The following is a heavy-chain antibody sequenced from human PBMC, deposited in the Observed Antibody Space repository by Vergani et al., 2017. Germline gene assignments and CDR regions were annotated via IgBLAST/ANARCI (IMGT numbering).Heavy chain of an antibody. CDR2: IYYSGST. D-gene: IGHD2-21*01. Sequence: QVQLQESGPGLVKPSQTLSLTCTVSGGSISSGGYYWSWFRQHPGKGLEWIGYIYYSGSTYYNPSLKSRVTISVDTSKNQFSLKLSSVTAADTAVYYCARGIVVVMDFYIWGQGTMVTVSS. CDR3: ARGIVVVMDFYI. V-gene: IGHV4-31*03. J-gene: IGHJ3*02. CDR1: GGSISSGGYY.